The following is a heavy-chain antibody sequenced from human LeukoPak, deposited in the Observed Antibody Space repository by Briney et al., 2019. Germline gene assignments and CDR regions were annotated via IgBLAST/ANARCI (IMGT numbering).Heavy chain of an antibody. Sequence: SETLSLTCTVSGGSISSSSYYWGWIRQPPGKGLEWIGSIYYSGSTNYNPSLKSRVTISVDTSKNQFSLKLSSVTAADTAVYYCARPLTMVRGAKGAFDIWGQGTMVTVSS. CDR2: IYYSGST. D-gene: IGHD3-10*01. V-gene: IGHV4-39*07. CDR3: ARPLTMVRGAKGAFDI. J-gene: IGHJ3*02. CDR1: GGSISSSSYY.